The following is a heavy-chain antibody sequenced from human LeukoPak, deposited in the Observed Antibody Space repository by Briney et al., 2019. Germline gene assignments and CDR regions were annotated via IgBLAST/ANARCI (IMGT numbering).Heavy chain of an antibody. CDR1: GGSISSYY. CDR3: ARIRGWEGSRYYYYYYMDV. V-gene: IGHV4-59*01. J-gene: IGHJ6*03. Sequence: VKPSETLSLTCTVSGGSISSYYWSWIRQPPGKGLEWIGYIYYSGSTSYNPSLKSRVTISLDTSKNQFSLKLTSVTAADTAVYYCARIRGWEGSRYYYYYYMDVWGKGTTVTVSS. CDR2: IYYSGST. D-gene: IGHD1-26*01.